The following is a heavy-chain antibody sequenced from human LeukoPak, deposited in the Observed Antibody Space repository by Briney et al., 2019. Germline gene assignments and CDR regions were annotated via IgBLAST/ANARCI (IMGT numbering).Heavy chain of an antibody. CDR1: GFTFSGNW. Sequence: PGGSLRLSCVASGFTFSGNWMTWVRQAPGKGLEWLAIINEGGGLTYYVDSVKGRFTIPRDNANDSLFLQLISLTVDDTAVYYCARVGRSGWDFDHWGQGTLVTVSS. CDR3: ARVGRSGWDFDH. V-gene: IGHV3-7*01. D-gene: IGHD6-19*01. J-gene: IGHJ4*02. CDR2: INEGGGLT.